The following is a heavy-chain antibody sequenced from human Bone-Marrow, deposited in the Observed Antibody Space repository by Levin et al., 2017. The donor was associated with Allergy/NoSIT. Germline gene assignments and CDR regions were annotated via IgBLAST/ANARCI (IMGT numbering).Heavy chain of an antibody. CDR1: GDSIISATYY. CDR2: VYFSGST. J-gene: IGHJ4*02. V-gene: IGHV4-39*02. Sequence: SETLSLTCTVSGDSIISATYYWGWVRQPPGKGLEWIGSVYFSGSTYLSPFLKSRVTMSVDTSRSHFSLNLSSGTAADTAVYYCARVPALRFLDWFLDYWGRGVLVTVSS. CDR3: ARVPALRFLDWFLDY. D-gene: IGHD3-9*01.